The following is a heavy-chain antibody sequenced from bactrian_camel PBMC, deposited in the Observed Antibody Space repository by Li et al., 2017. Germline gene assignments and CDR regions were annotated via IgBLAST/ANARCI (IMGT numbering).Heavy chain of an antibody. CDR3: ATGARGWSGEYYY. Sequence: QVQLVESGGGLVQPGGSLRLSCVASGFTFSKYGMSWVRQAPRKGLEWVCHIYSDGSYTYYADSVKERFTISRDNVKRTLFLQMNSLKSEDTALYYCATGARGWSGEYYYWGQGTQVTVS. D-gene: IGHD5*01. V-gene: IGHV3S7*01. J-gene: IGHJ4*01. CDR1: GFTFSKYG. CDR2: IYSDGSYT.